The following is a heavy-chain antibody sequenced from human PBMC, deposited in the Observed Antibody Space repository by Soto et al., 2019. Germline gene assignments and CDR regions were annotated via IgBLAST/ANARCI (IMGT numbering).Heavy chain of an antibody. Sequence: SVKVSCKASGGTFSSYAISWVRQAPGQGLEWMGGIIPIFGTANYAQKFQGRVTITADESTSTAYMELSSLRSEDTAVYYCARARPLYDSSGYRAPGYFDYWGQGTLVTVSS. CDR2: IIPIFGTA. J-gene: IGHJ4*02. CDR1: GGTFSSYA. CDR3: ARARPLYDSSGYRAPGYFDY. V-gene: IGHV1-69*13. D-gene: IGHD3-22*01.